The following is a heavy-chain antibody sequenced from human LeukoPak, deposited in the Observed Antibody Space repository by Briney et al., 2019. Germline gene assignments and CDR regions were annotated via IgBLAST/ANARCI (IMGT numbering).Heavy chain of an antibody. Sequence: GGSLRLSCAASGFTFSGYAMHWVRQAPGKGLEWVAVISYDGSNKYYADSVKGRFTISRDNSKNTLYLQMNSLRAEDTAVYYCAREKSVLLWFGEDLGFDPWGQGTLVTVSS. D-gene: IGHD3-10*01. CDR3: AREKSVLLWFGEDLGFDP. V-gene: IGHV3-30*04. J-gene: IGHJ5*02. CDR1: GFTFSGYA. CDR2: ISYDGSNK.